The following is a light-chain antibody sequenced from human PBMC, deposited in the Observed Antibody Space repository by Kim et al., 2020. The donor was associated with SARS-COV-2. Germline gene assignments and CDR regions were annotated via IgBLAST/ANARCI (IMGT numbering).Light chain of an antibody. CDR2: LNSDGSH. Sequence: DAVKLTCTLGRGHGSDAIAWHQQQPEKGPRYLMKLNSDGSHSKGDGIPDRFSGSSSGAERYLTISSLQSEDEADYYCQTWGTGVVFGGGTQLTVL. CDR3: QTWGTGVV. CDR1: RGHGSDA. J-gene: IGLJ2*01. V-gene: IGLV4-69*01.